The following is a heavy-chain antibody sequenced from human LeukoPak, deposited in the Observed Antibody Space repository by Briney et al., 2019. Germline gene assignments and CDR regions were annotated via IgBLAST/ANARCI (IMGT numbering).Heavy chain of an antibody. D-gene: IGHD3-3*01. CDR1: GGSISSGNYD. Sequence: SETLSLTCTVSGGSISSGNYDSSWIRQPAGKGLEWIGHIYTGGSTNYNPSLKSRVTISVDTSKNQFSLNLSSMTAADTAVYYCARDSLYNFWSGYYHTTYYFDYWGQGTLVTVSS. CDR3: ARDSLYNFWSGYYHTTYYFDY. CDR2: IYTGGST. J-gene: IGHJ4*02. V-gene: IGHV4-61*09.